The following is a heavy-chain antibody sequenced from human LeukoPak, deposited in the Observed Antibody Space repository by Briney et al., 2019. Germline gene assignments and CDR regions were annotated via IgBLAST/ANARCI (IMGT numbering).Heavy chain of an antibody. Sequence: GESLKISCNASGYILSRYWIGWVRQMPGKGLEWMGIIYPGDSDTRYSPSFQGKATISADKATSTVYLQWSSLKTSDTAMYYCARHLPMDVWGKGTTVTVSS. CDR3: ARHLPMDV. J-gene: IGHJ6*03. V-gene: IGHV5-51*01. CDR1: GYILSRYW. CDR2: IYPGDSDT.